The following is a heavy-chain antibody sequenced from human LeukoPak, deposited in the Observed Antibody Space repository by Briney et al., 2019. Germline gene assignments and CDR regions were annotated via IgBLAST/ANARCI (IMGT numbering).Heavy chain of an antibody. V-gene: IGHV1-69*13. CDR2: IIPIFGTA. CDR1: GYTFTSYG. J-gene: IGHJ6*02. D-gene: IGHD3-22*01. CDR3: ARGYYYDSSGYYGKGGYYYYGMDV. Sequence: GASVKVSCKASGYTFTSYGISWVRQAPGQGLEWMGGIIPIFGTANYAQKFQGRVTITADESTSTAYMELSSLRSGDTAVYYCARGYYYDSSGYYGKGGYYYYGMDVWGQGTTVTVSS.